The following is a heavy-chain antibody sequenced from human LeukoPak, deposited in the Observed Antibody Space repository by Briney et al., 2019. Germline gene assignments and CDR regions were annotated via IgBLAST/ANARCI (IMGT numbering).Heavy chain of an antibody. CDR2: ITPSGGST. D-gene: IGHD6-19*01. CDR3: ARDPISGWYDY. CDR1: GYTFTSYY. Sequence: ASVKVSCKASGYTFTSYYIHWVRPAPGQGLEWMGIITPSGGSTSYAQKFQGRVTMTRDTSTSTVYMELSSLRSEDTAVYYCARDPISGWYDYWGQGTLVTVSS. J-gene: IGHJ4*02. V-gene: IGHV1-46*01.